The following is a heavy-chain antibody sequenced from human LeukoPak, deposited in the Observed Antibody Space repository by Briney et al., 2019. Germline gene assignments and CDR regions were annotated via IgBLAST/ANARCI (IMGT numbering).Heavy chain of an antibody. Sequence: TSETLSLTCAVYGGSFSGYYWSWIRQPPGKGLEWIGEINHSGSTNYNPSPKSRVTISVDTSKNQFSLKLSSVTAADTAVYYCASSGHCSSTSCPRSFDYWGQGTLVTVSS. CDR1: GGSFSGYY. CDR3: ASSGHCSSTSCPRSFDY. J-gene: IGHJ4*02. D-gene: IGHD2-2*01. V-gene: IGHV4-34*01. CDR2: INHSGST.